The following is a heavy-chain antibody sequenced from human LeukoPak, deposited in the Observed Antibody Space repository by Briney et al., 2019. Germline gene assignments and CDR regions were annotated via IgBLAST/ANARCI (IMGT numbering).Heavy chain of an antibody. CDR2: IKSKSEGETT. CDR1: GFSFSIAW. V-gene: IGHV3-15*01. D-gene: IGHD2-15*01. CDR3: ATWASSCRGC. Sequence: GGSLRLSCAASGFSFSIAWMSWVRQAPGKGLEWVGRIKSKSEGETTDYAEPVKGRFSVSRDDSKNTLFLQMNSLKTEDTAVYYCATWASSCRGCWGQGTLVTVPS. J-gene: IGHJ4*02.